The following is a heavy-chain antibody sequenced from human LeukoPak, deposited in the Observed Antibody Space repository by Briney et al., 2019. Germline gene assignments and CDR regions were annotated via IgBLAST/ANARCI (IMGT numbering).Heavy chain of an antibody. CDR1: GFIVSSNY. D-gene: IGHD6-13*01. Sequence: GGSLRLSCAASGFIVSSNYMSWVRQAPGKELEWVSTIYSGGSTYYADSVKGRFTISRDNSQNKLYLQMNSLRAEDTAVYYCARAATLAGPFDYWGQGTLVTVSA. J-gene: IGHJ4*02. V-gene: IGHV3-53*01. CDR2: IYSGGST. CDR3: ARAATLAGPFDY.